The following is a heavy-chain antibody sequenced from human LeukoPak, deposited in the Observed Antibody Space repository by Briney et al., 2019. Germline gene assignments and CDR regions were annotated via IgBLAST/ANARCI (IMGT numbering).Heavy chain of an antibody. J-gene: IGHJ4*02. CDR2: INHSGST. V-gene: IGHV4-34*01. CDR3: ANRDGYNWASFDY. Sequence: SETLSLTCAVYGGSFSGYYWSWIRQPPGKGLEWIGEINHSGSTNYNPSLKSRVTISVDTSKNQFSLKLSSVTAADTAVYYCANRDGYNWASFDYWGQGTLVTVSS. D-gene: IGHD5-24*01. CDR1: GGSFSGYY.